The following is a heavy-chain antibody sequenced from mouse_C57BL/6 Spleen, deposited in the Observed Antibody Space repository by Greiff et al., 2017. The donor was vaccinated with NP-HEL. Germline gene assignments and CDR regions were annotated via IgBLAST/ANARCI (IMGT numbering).Heavy chain of an antibody. V-gene: IGHV6-3*01. CDR2: IRLKSDNYAT. D-gene: IGHD1-1*01. Sequence: EVKLMESGGGLVQPGGSMKLSCAASGFTISNYWMNWVRQSPEKGLEWVAQIRLKSDNYATHSAESVKGRFTISRDDSKSSVYLQMNNLRAEDTGIYYGTGGIITTVVDWYFDVWGTGTTVTVAS. CDR1: GFTISNYW. CDR3: TGGIITTVVDWYFDV. J-gene: IGHJ1*03.